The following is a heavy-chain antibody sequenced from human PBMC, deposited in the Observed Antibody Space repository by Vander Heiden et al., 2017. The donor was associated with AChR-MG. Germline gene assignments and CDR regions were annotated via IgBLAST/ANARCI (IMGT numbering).Heavy chain of an antibody. Sequence: QVQLVQSGAEVKKPGASVKVSCKASGYTFTSYYIPWVRQAPGLGLEWMGIINPSGVSTNYAQKFQGRVTMTTDTSTSTVYMELSSLRSEDTAVYYCARVVNSGGSWPPDYWGQGTRVTVSS. D-gene: IGHD2-15*01. J-gene: IGHJ4*02. V-gene: IGHV1-46*01. CDR2: INPSGVST. CDR3: ARVVNSGGSWPPDY. CDR1: GYTFTSYY.